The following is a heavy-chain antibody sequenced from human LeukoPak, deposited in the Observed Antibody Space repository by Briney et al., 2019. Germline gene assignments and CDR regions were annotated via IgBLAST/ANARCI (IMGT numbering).Heavy chain of an antibody. CDR1: GYTFTSYA. J-gene: IGHJ6*02. D-gene: IGHD3-10*01. Sequence: ASVKVSCEASGYTFTSYAMNWVRQAPGQGLEWMGWINTNTGNPTYAQGFTGRFVFSLDTSVSTAYLQISSLKAEDTAVYYCARGYVLLWFGEFPYGMDVWGQGTTVTVSS. V-gene: IGHV7-4-1*02. CDR3: ARGYVLLWFGEFPYGMDV. CDR2: INTNTGNP.